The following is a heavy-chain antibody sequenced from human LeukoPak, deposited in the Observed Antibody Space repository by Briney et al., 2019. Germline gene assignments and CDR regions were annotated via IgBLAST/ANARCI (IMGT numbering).Heavy chain of an antibody. J-gene: IGHJ4*02. CDR1: GFTFSSYT. V-gene: IGHV3-21*01. CDR3: ARDWEGPLGYFDY. Sequence: PGGSLRLSCAPSGFTFSSYTMNWVRQAPGKGLEWVSSISSSSTYIYYADSVKGRFTISRDNAKNSLNLQMNSLRAEDTAVYYCARDWEGPLGYFDYWGQGTLVTVSS. CDR2: ISSSSTYI. D-gene: IGHD1-26*01.